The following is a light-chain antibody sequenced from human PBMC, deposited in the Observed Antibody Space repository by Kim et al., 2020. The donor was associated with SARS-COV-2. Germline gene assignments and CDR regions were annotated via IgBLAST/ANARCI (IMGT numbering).Light chain of an antibody. V-gene: IGKV3-20*01. Sequence: SPGEGASLSCRNRQGRNINPRVWYQQKPGEAPRLLVYGESRATGIPDRFRGSGYGTDFTLTISRLEPEDAAMYYCQQYGRSPPYTFGQGTKLEI. CDR1: QGRNINP. CDR2: GES. J-gene: IGKJ2*01. CDR3: QQYGRSPPYT.